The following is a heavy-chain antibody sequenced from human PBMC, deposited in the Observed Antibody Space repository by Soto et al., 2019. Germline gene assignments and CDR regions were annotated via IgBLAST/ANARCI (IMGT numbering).Heavy chain of an antibody. J-gene: IGHJ6*02. CDR2: ISSGSSYI. CDR3: ARSSGGSGKLWNYYGMDV. CDR1: GFTFSSYI. V-gene: IGHV3-21*06. Sequence: PGGSLRLSCAASGFTFSSYIMNWVLQAPGKGLEWVSSISSGSSYIYYADSVKGRFTISRDNAKNSLYLQMNSLRAEDTAVYYCARSSGGSGKLWNYYGMDVWGQGTTVTVSS. D-gene: IGHD3-10*01.